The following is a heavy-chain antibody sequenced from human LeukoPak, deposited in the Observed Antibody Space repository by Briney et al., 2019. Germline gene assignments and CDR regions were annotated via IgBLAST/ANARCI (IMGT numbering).Heavy chain of an antibody. J-gene: IGHJ5*02. CDR3: ARRGYSSSFDP. CDR1: GGSFSGYY. CDR2: INHSGST. Sequence: SEALSLTCAAYGGSFSGYYWSWIRQPPGKGLEWIGEINHSGSTNYNPSLKSRVTISVDTSKNQFSLKLSSVTAADTAVYYCARRGYSSSFDPWGQGTLVTVSS. V-gene: IGHV4-34*01. D-gene: IGHD6-13*01.